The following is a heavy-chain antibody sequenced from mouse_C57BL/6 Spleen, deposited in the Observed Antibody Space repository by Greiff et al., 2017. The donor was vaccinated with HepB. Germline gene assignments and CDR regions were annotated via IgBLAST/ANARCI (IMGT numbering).Heavy chain of an antibody. V-gene: IGHV1-50*01. D-gene: IGHD1-1*01. CDR2: IDPSDSYT. CDR1: GYTFTSYW. J-gene: IGHJ3*01. Sequence: QVQLQQPGAELVKPGASVKLSCKASGYTFTSYWIQWVKQRPGQGLEWIGEIDPSDSYTNYNQKFKGKATLTVDTSSSTAYMQLSSLTSEDSAVYYCAKSPYYGSSSAWFAYWGQGTLVTVSA. CDR3: AKSPYYGSSSAWFAY.